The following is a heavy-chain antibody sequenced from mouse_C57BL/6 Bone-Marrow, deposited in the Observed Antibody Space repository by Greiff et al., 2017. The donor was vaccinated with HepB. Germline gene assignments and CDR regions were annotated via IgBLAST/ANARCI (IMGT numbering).Heavy chain of an antibody. D-gene: IGHD1-2*01. V-gene: IGHV6-3*01. CDR1: GFTFSNYW. J-gene: IGHJ2*01. Sequence: EVKLMESGGGLVQPGGSMKLSCVASGFTFSNYWMNWVRQSPEKGLEWVAQIRLKSDNYATHYAESVKGRFTISRDDAKSSVYLQMTNLRAKDTGFYYSPPHYSVPPGDYWAQGTTLPAPS. CDR2: IRLKSDNYAT. CDR3: PPHYSVPPGDY.